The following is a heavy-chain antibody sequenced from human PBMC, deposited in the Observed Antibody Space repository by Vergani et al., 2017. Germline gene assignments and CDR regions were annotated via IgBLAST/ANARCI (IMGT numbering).Heavy chain of an antibody. CDR1: GLMFNNYA. Sequence: QVQLVESGGGVVQPGRSLRLSCETSGLMFNNYAMHWVRQAPGKGLEWVAVISYDGSNKYYADSVKGRFTISRDNSKNTLYLQMNSLRAEDTAVYYCARGVTTVTTLGYWGQGTLVTVSS. CDR3: ARGVTTVTTLGY. CDR2: ISYDGSNK. D-gene: IGHD4-17*01. J-gene: IGHJ4*02. V-gene: IGHV3-30-3*01.